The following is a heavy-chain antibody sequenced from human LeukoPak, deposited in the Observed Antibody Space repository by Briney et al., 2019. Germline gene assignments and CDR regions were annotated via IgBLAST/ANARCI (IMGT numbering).Heavy chain of an antibody. V-gene: IGHV1-46*01. CDR1: GYTFTSYY. Sequence: GASVKVSCKASGYTFTSYYMHWVRQAPGQGLEWMGIINPSGGSTSYAQKFQGRVTMTRDTSTSTVYMELSSLRSEDTAVYYCASAEVGQDYYYYYYMDVWGKGTTVTVSS. CDR2: INPSGGST. J-gene: IGHJ6*03. CDR3: ASAEVGQDYYYYYYMDV. D-gene: IGHD1-14*01.